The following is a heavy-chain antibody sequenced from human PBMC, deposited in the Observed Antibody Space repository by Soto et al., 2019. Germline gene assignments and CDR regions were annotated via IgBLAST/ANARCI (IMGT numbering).Heavy chain of an antibody. Sequence: ASVKVSCKASGYTFTGYYFHWVRQAPGQGLESMGWINPKRGGTNYAQKFQGRVTMSTDTSTNTGYMELSSLRSDDTAVYYCAREGENSGEIGFWGQGTLVTVSS. CDR2: INPKRGGT. V-gene: IGHV1-2*02. D-gene: IGHD1-26*01. CDR1: GYTFTGYY. J-gene: IGHJ4*02. CDR3: AREGENSGEIGF.